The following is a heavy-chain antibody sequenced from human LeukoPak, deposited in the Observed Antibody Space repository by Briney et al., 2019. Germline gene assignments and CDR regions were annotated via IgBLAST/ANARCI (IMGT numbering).Heavy chain of an antibody. D-gene: IGHD6-6*01. CDR2: INSNGDEI. CDR3: ANWIGSSSRDY. J-gene: IGHJ4*02. V-gene: IGHV3-23*01. Sequence: HGGSLRLSCAASGFTFSTYAMTWVRQAPGKGLEWVSGINSNGDEIYYADSVRGRFTISRDNSNNALYLQMDSLRAEDTAVYYCANWIGSSSRDYWGQGTLVTVSS. CDR1: GFTFSTYA.